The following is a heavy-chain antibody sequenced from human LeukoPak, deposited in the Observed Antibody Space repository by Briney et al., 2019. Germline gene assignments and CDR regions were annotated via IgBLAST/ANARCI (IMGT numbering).Heavy chain of an antibody. CDR1: GGSFSGYY. V-gene: IGHV4-34*01. Sequence: SETLSLTCAVYGGSFSGYYWSWIRQPPGKGLEWIGEINHSGSTNYNPSLKSRVTISVDTSKNQFSLKLSSVTAADTAVYYCASPYDSSYSVWGKGTTVTVSS. CDR2: INHSGST. CDR3: ASPYDSSYSV. J-gene: IGHJ6*04. D-gene: IGHD3-3*01.